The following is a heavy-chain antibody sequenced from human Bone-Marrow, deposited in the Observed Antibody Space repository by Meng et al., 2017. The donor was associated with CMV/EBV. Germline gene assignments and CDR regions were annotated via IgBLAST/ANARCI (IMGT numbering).Heavy chain of an antibody. CDR1: GFTFSSYW. CDR2: IKQDGSEK. V-gene: IGHV3-7*01. J-gene: IGHJ4*02. D-gene: IGHD1-26*01. CDR3: ARAKSYGGSFIFDY. Sequence: GESLKISCAASGFTFSSYWMSWVRQAPGKGLEWVANIKQDGSEKYYVDSVKGRFTISRDNAKNSLYLQMNSLRAEDTAVYYCARAKSYGGSFIFDYWGQGTLVTVSS.